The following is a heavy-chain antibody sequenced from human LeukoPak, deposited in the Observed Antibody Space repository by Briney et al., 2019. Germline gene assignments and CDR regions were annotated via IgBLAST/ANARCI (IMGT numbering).Heavy chain of an antibody. D-gene: IGHD1-26*01. J-gene: IGHJ4*02. Sequence: GGSLRLSCAASGFTFSSYSMNWVRQAPGKGLEWVSSISSSSSYIYYADSVKGRFTISRDNAKNTLYLQMNSLRAEDMAVYYCARGPGXSGGYXVGDFXGQGTLVTVSS. CDR2: ISSSSSYI. CDR1: GFTFSSYS. V-gene: IGHV3-21*01. CDR3: ARGPGXSGGYXVGDF.